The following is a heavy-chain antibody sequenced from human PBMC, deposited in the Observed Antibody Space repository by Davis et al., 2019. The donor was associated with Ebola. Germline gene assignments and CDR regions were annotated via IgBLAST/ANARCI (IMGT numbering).Heavy chain of an antibody. D-gene: IGHD3-22*01. CDR1: GFTFSSYG. J-gene: IGHJ3*02. CDR3: ARGPINYLDITAYYYPDAFDI. Sequence: GESLKISCAASGFTFSSYGMHWVRQAPGKGLEWVAVISYDGSNKYYADSVKGRFTISRDNAKNSLYLQMTSLRDEDTAAYYCARGPINYLDITAYYYPDAFDIWGQGTMVTVSS. CDR2: ISYDGSNK. V-gene: IGHV3-30*03.